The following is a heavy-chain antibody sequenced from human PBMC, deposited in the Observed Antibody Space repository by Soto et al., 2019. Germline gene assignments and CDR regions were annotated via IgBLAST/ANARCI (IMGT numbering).Heavy chain of an antibody. J-gene: IGHJ6*02. CDR3: ARSLYYGSGSYYDYGLDV. CDR2: INPNSGGT. V-gene: IGHV1-2*04. Sequence: GASVKVSCKASGYTFTGHYTHWVRQAPGQGLEWMGWINPNSGGTNYAQKFQDWITMTRDTSISTAYMELSRLRYDDTAVYYCARSLYYGSGSYYDYGLDVWGQGTTGTV. D-gene: IGHD3-10*01. CDR1: GYTFTGHY.